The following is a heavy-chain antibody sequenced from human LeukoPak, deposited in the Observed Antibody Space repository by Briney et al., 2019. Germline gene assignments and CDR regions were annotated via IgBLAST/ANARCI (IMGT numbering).Heavy chain of an antibody. D-gene: IGHD3-10*01. Sequence: GGSLRLSCAASGFTFSSYALHWVRQAPGKGLERVAVISYDGSNKYYADSVKGRFTISRDNSKNTLYLQMNSLRAEDTAVYYCARGANYYGSGSYSNWFDPWGQGTLVTVSS. J-gene: IGHJ5*02. CDR2: ISYDGSNK. CDR3: ARGANYYGSGSYSNWFDP. V-gene: IGHV3-30-3*01. CDR1: GFTFSSYA.